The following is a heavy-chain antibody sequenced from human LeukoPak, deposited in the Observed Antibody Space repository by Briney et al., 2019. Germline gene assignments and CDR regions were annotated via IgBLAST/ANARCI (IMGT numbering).Heavy chain of an antibody. D-gene: IGHD3-16*01. Sequence: GESLKISCNGSGYSFTTHWIGWVRQMPGKGLEWMGIIYPDDSNTRYSPSFQGQVTLSADKSINTAYLQWSSLRASDTAMYYCARLEEDLTLGVAGYWFVPWGQGTLVTVSS. CDR2: IYPDDSNT. V-gene: IGHV5-51*01. J-gene: IGHJ5*02. CDR3: ARLEEDLTLGVAGYWFVP. CDR1: GYSFTTHW.